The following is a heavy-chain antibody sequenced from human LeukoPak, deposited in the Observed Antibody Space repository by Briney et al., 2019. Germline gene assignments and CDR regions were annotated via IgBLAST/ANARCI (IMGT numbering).Heavy chain of an antibody. CDR1: GGSISSSSYY. CDR2: IYYSGST. V-gene: IGHV4-39*01. CDR3: ARLKDWFDP. Sequence: PSETLSLTCTVSGGSISSSSYYWGWIRQPPGKGLEWIGSIYYSGSTYYNPSLKSRVTISVDTSKNQFSLKLSSVTAADTAVYYYARLKDWFDPWGQGTLVTVSS. J-gene: IGHJ5*02.